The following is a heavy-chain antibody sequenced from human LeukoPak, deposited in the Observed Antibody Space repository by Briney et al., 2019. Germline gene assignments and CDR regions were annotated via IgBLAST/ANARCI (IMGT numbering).Heavy chain of an antibody. D-gene: IGHD3-10*01. Sequence: PGGSLRLSCGVSGFTLSSYSMNWVRQAPGKGLECIAYISPLSDVITYSDSVKGRFTFSRDNAKNSLFLQMSSLRVEDTALYYWARDRRWSYDFWGRGTLVTVSS. J-gene: IGHJ4*02. CDR1: GFTLSSYS. CDR3: ARDRRWSYDF. CDR2: ISPLSDVI. V-gene: IGHV3-48*04.